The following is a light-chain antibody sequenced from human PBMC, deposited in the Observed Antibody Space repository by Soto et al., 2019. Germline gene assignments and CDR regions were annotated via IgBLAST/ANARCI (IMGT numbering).Light chain of an antibody. J-gene: IGKJ1*01. CDR1: XSVSXK. CDR3: QQYNNWPWT. V-gene: IGKV3-15*01. Sequence: EIVMTQSPGXLSVSPGERVTLSCRASXSVSXKLVWYQRKPGQTPRLLIYDASTRATAMPGRFSGSGSGTEFTLTISSLQSEDFAVYYCQQYNNWPWTFGQGTKVEIK. CDR2: DAS.